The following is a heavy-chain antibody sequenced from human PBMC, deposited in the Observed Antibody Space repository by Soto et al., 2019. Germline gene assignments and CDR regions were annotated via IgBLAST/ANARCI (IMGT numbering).Heavy chain of an antibody. Sequence: GGSLRLSCAASGFTFSSYAMSWVRQAPGKGLEWVSAISGSGGSTYYADSVKGRFTISRDNSKNTLYLQMNSLRAEDTAVYYCAKDRAYYYGSGKPGDWFDPWGQGTLVTVSS. CDR3: AKDRAYYYGSGKPGDWFDP. V-gene: IGHV3-23*01. J-gene: IGHJ5*02. CDR2: ISGSGGST. D-gene: IGHD3-10*01. CDR1: GFTFSSYA.